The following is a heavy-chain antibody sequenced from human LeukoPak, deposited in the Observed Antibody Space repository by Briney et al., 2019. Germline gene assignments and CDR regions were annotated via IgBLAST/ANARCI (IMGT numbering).Heavy chain of an antibody. Sequence: ASVKVSCKASGYTFTDYYMHWVRQAPGQGLEWMGWINPNSGGTNYAQKFQGRVTMTRDTSISTAYMELSRLRSDDTAVYYCEAVDTAMGNLDYWGQGTLVTVSS. CDR1: GYTFTDYY. D-gene: IGHD5-18*01. CDR3: EAVDTAMGNLDY. V-gene: IGHV1-2*02. CDR2: INPNSGGT. J-gene: IGHJ4*02.